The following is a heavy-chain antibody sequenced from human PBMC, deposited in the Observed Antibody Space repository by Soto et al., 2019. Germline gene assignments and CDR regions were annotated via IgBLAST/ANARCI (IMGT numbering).Heavy chain of an antibody. J-gene: IGHJ4*02. V-gene: IGHV4-34*01. CDR3: ARRSRYDILTGYSAFDY. Sequence: SETLSLTCAVYGGSFSGYYWSWIRQPPGKGLEWIGEINHSGSTNYNPSLKSRVTISVDTSKNQFSLKLSSVTAADTAVYYCARRSRYDILTGYSAFDYWGQGTLVTVSS. CDR1: GGSFSGYY. D-gene: IGHD3-9*01. CDR2: INHSGST.